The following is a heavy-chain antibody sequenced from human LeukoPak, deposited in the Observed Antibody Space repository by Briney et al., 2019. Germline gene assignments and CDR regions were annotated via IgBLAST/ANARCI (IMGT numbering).Heavy chain of an antibody. CDR1: GYTFTGYY. Sequence: ASVKVSRKASGYTFTGYYMHWVRQAPGQGLEWMGWINPNSGGTNYAQKFQGRVTMTRDTSISTAYMELSRLRSDDTAVYYCARYDFWSGTYYFDYWGQGTLVTVSS. J-gene: IGHJ4*02. D-gene: IGHD3-3*01. CDR3: ARYDFWSGTYYFDY. CDR2: INPNSGGT. V-gene: IGHV1-2*02.